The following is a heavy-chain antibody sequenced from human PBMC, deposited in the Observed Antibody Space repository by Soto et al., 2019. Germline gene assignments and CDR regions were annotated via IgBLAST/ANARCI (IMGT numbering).Heavy chain of an antibody. CDR2: ISTYNGDT. V-gene: IGHV1-18*01. CDR1: GYTFTTSG. D-gene: IGHD1-26*01. Sequence: QVQLVQSGPEVKKPGASVKVSCEASGYTFTTSGISWVRQAPGQGLEWMGWISTYNGDTNSAQKFQGRVTMTADTSTGTAYMELMSLKSDQTAVYYGARQGSWPYYYYGLDVWGQGTTVTVPS. J-gene: IGHJ6*02. CDR3: ARQGSWPYYYYGLDV.